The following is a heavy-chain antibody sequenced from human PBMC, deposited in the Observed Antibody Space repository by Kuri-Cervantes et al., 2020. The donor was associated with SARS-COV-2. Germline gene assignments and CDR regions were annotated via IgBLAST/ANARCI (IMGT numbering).Heavy chain of an antibody. CDR1: RDTFTTFG. J-gene: IGHJ4*01. CDR2: IIPFFGTP. Sequence: SVKVSCKASRDTFTTFGFSWVRQAPGQGLEWMGGIIPFFGTPSYAQRFQGRVTITADEPTRTVYMEMSSLTLEDTAVYFCARDATPDLTYDFSGYYVDYWGLGTLVTVSS. D-gene: IGHD3-22*01. CDR3: ARDATPDLTYDFSGYYVDY. V-gene: IGHV1-69*13.